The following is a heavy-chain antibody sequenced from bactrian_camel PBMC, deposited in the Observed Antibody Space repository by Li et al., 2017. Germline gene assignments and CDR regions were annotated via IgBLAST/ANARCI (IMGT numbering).Heavy chain of an antibody. CDR3: AADLPLDDPTGAVRFWLAPRSCGPFGV. CDR1: GITTSSYA. D-gene: IGHD4*01. CDR2: IGGSGST. V-gene: IGHV3S55*01. J-gene: IGHJ6*01. Sequence: HVQLVESGGGSVQTGGSLRLSCAASGITTSSYAMAWFRQDSGKEREGVAAIGGSGSTRYADSVKGRFTIAKDNAKGTLDLHMNSLKPEDTAMYYCAADLPLDDPTGAVRFWLAPRSCGPFGVWGQGTQVTVS.